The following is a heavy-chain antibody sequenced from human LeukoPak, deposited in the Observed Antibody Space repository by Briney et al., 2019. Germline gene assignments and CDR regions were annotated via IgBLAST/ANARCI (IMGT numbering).Heavy chain of an antibody. CDR3: ARALRFLEWLPLDV. CDR1: GGSISSYY. V-gene: IGHV4-4*07. J-gene: IGHJ6*02. CDR2: IYTSGST. Sequence: PSETLSLTCTVSGGSISSYYWRWIRQPAGKGLEWIGRIYTSGSTNYNPSLKSRVTMSVDTSKNQFSLKLSSVTAADTAVYYCARALRFLEWLPLDVWGQGTTVTVSS. D-gene: IGHD3-3*01.